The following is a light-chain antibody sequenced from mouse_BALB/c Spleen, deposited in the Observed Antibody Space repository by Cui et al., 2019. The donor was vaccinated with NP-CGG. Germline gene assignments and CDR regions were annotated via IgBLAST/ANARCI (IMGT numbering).Light chain of an antibody. V-gene: IGLV1*01. CDR1: TGAVTTNNY. Sequence: VIQQSSLTTSPGETVTLTCRSSTGAVTTNNYANWVQEKPDHLFTGLIGGTNNRAPGVPARFSGSLTGDKAALTITGAQTEDEAIYFCALWYSNHWMFGGGTKLTVL. CDR3: ALWYSNHWM. CDR2: GTN. J-gene: IGLJ1*01.